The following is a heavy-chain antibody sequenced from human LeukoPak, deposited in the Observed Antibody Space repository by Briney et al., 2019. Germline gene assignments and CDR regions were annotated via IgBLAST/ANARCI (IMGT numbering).Heavy chain of an antibody. CDR1: GGSFSGYY. D-gene: IGHD2-15*01. J-gene: IGHJ5*02. Sequence: SETLSLTCAVYGGSFSGYYWSWIRQPPGKGLEWIGEINHSGSTNYNPSLKSRVTISVDTSRNQFSLKLTSVTAADTAVYYCARWWGFDPWGQGTLVTVSS. CDR2: INHSGST. V-gene: IGHV4-34*01. CDR3: ARWWGFDP.